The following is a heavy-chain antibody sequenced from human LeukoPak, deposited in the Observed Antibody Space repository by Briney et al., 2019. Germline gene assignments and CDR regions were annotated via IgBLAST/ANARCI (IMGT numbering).Heavy chain of an antibody. CDR3: AEVGPRAFDI. CDR2: INHSGST. J-gene: IGHJ3*02. Sequence: SETLSLTCAVYGGSFSGYYWSWIRQPPGKGLEWIGEINHSGSTNYNPSLKSRVTISVDTSKNQFSLKLSSVTAADTAVYYCAEVGPRAFDIWGQGTMVTVSS. CDR1: GGSFSGYY. V-gene: IGHV4-34*01.